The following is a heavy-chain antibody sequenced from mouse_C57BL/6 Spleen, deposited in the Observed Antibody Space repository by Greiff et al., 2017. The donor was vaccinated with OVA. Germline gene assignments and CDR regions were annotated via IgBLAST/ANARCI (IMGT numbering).Heavy chain of an antibody. Sequence: EVKLMESGAELVKPGASVKLSCTASGFNIKDYYMHWVKQRTEQGLEWIGRIDPEDGETKYAPKFQGKATITADTSSNTAYLQLSSLTSEDTAVYYCARSRVTHSWFAYWGQGTLVTVSA. CDR3: ARSRVTHSWFAY. D-gene: IGHD2-5*01. CDR2: IDPEDGET. V-gene: IGHV14-2*01. J-gene: IGHJ3*01. CDR1: GFNIKDYY.